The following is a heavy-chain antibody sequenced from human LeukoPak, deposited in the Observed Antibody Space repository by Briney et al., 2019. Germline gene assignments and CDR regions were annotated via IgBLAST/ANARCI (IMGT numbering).Heavy chain of an antibody. CDR1: AYTFASYY. CDR2: INPSGGST. D-gene: IGHD2-15*01. V-gene: IGHV1-46*01. J-gene: IGHJ6*04. CDR3: ARDLADIVVVVGAPYSYYGMDV. Sequence: ASVKVSCNAAAYTFASYYMHCVRQAPGQRREWMGIINPSGGSTSYAQKFQGRVTMTRDTSTSTVYMELSSLRSEETAVYYCARDLADIVVVVGAPYSYYGMDVWGKGNTVTVSS.